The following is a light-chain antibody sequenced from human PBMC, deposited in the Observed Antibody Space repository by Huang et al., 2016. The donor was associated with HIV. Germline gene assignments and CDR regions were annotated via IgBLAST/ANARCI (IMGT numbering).Light chain of an antibody. CDR1: RYISTF. Sequence: MTQSPPSLSASIGDRVTLTCRASRYISTFLAWYQQKPGKPPRILIYAASILHSVVPSRFSGGGSGTNFTLTVSSLQPEDVANDYCQKYDSAPRTFGQGTKLEL. CDR3: QKYDSAPRT. J-gene: IGKJ1*01. CDR2: AAS. V-gene: IGKV1-27*01.